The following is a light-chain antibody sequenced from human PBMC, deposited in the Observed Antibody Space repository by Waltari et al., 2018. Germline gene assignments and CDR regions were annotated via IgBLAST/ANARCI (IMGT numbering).Light chain of an antibody. J-gene: IGKJ1*01. CDR1: QGISNS. CDR2: RAS. Sequence: DIQMTQSPSSLSASVGESVTITCRASQGISNSLAWFQQKPGKVPNLLIYRASTLESGVPSRFSGRGSGTEFTLTISSLQPEDVATYYCQKYNGDPPWTFGQGTKVEIK. V-gene: IGKV1-27*01. CDR3: QKYNGDPPWT.